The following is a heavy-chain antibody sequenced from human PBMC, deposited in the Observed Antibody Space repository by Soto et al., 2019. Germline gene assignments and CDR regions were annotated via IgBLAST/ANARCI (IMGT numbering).Heavy chain of an antibody. D-gene: IGHD2-15*01. CDR1: GGTFSSYA. J-gene: IGHJ5*02. Sequence: SVKVSCKASGGTFSSYAISWLRQAPGQGLEWMGGIIPIFGTANYAQKFQGRVTITADESTSTAYMELSSLRSEDTAVYYCARGANGKVAATPGLLDPWGQGTLVTVSS. V-gene: IGHV1-69*13. CDR3: ARGANGKVAATPGLLDP. CDR2: IIPIFGTA.